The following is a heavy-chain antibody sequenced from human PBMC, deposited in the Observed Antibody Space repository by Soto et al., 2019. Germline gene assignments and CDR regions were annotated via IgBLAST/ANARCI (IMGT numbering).Heavy chain of an antibody. CDR2: INHSGST. J-gene: IGHJ4*02. D-gene: IGHD3-22*01. CDR3: ARALPAYYYDSSGYFDY. V-gene: IGHV4-34*01. CDR1: GGSFSGYY. Sequence: LSLTCAVYGGSFSGYYWSWIRQPPGKGLEWIGEINHSGSTNYNPSLKSRVTISVDTSKNQFSLKLSSVTAADTAVYYCARALPAYYYDSSGYFDYWGQGTLVTVSS.